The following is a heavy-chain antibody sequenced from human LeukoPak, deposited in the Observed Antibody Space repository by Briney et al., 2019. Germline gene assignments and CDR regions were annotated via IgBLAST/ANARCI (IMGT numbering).Heavy chain of an antibody. Sequence: GGSLRLSCAASGFTFSSHEMNWVRQAPGKGLEWVSYISSSGSTIYYADSVKGRFTISRDNAKNSLYLQMNSLRAEDTAVYYCAKDLYLGEQQLADFDYWGQGTLATVSS. J-gene: IGHJ4*02. CDR1: GFTFSSHE. V-gene: IGHV3-48*03. CDR3: AKDLYLGEQQLADFDY. D-gene: IGHD6-13*01. CDR2: ISSSGSTI.